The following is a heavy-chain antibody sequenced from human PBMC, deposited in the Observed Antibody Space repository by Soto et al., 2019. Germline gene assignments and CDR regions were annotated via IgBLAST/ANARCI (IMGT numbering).Heavy chain of an antibody. Sequence: QVQLVQSGAEVRKSGASVKVSCKASGYTFSDYFIQWLRQAPGQGLEWVAWINPKTAATNYAKKFQGRVTVTSDTSFSTAYLELTRLRPDDTALYYCARIKWGLAYYSGMDVWGQGTAVSVSS. D-gene: IGHD1-26*01. CDR3: ARIKWGLAYYSGMDV. V-gene: IGHV1-2*02. CDR2: INPKTAAT. J-gene: IGHJ6*02. CDR1: GYTFSDYF.